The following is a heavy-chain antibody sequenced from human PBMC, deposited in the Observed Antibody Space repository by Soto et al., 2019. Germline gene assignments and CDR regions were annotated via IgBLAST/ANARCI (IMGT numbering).Heavy chain of an antibody. Sequence: GASVKVSCKASGYTFTGYYMHWVRQAPGQGLEWMGGIIPMFGTPKYAQKFQHRVTISADVSTGTAYMELTRLRFDDTAVYYCAGGRDQPPVGLYFESWGEGTRVTVSS. CDR3: AGGRDQPPVGLYFES. CDR2: IIPMFGTP. CDR1: GYTFTGYY. D-gene: IGHD1-26*01. V-gene: IGHV1-69*13. J-gene: IGHJ4*02.